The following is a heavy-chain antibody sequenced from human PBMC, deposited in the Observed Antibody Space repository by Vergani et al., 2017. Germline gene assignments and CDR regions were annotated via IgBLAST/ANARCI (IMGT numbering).Heavy chain of an antibody. J-gene: IGHJ6*02. CDR3: ARETDTGSSVSYNYYAMDV. CDR2: MSSGDSI. D-gene: IGHD3-9*01. CDR1: GFTVSDHY. V-gene: IGHV3-69-1*02. Sequence: EVQVVETGGGLVQPGGSLRLSCAASGFTVSDHYMSWVRQAPGKGLEWISYMSSGDSIYYADSVKGRFTVSRDNTKNTLYLQMNSLRAEDTAVYYCARETDTGSSVSYNYYAMDVWGQGTTVSVSS.